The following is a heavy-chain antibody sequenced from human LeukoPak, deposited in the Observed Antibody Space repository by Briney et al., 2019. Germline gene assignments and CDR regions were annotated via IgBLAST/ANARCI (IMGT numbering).Heavy chain of an antibody. V-gene: IGHV4-59*08. D-gene: IGHD2-8*01. J-gene: IGHJ4*02. CDR1: GGSISSYY. CDR3: ARHKANGAVSLDS. Sequence: PSETLSLTCTVSGGSISSYYWGWIRQPPGRGLEWLGYIYSSGSTNYNPSLKSRVTISVDTSNNQFSLKLSSVTAADTAVYYCARHKANGAVSLDSWGQGTLVTVSS. CDR2: IYSSGST.